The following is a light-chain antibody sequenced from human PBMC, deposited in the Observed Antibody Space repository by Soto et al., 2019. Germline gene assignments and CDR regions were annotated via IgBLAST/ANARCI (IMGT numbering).Light chain of an antibody. CDR3: QQYGSSPLWT. J-gene: IGKJ1*01. V-gene: IGKV3-20*01. CDR2: GAS. CDR1: QSVSSSY. Sequence: EIVLTQSPCTLSLCPLERSTLSCRASQSVSSSYLAWYQQKPGQAPRLLIYGASSRATGIPDRFSGSGSGTDFTLTISRLEPEDFAVYYCQQYGSSPLWTFGQGTKVDIK.